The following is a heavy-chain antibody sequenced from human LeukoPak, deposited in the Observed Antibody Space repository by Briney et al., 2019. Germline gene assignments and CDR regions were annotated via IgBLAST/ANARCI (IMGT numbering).Heavy chain of an antibody. D-gene: IGHD3-16*01. Sequence: GGSLRLSCAASGFNFSSYWMSWVRQAPGKGLEWMANIKQDGNKKYYVDSVKGRFAVSRDNAKNSLYLQMKSLRAEDTAVYYCARDLVGGDYWGQGTLVTVSS. CDR3: ARDLVGGDY. CDR1: GFNFSSYW. V-gene: IGHV3-7*01. J-gene: IGHJ4*02. CDR2: IKQDGNKK.